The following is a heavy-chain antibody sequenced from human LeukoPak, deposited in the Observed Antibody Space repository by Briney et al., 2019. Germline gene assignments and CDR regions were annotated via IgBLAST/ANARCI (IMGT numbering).Heavy chain of an antibody. CDR3: ARDLTGAFDT. CDR1: GGTFSSYA. CDR2: IIPIFGTA. D-gene: IGHD3-10*01. V-gene: IGHV1-69*05. J-gene: IGHJ3*02. Sequence: ASVKVSCKASGGTFSSYAISWVRQAPGQGLEWMGRIIPIFGTANYAQKFQGRVTITTDESTSTAYMELSSLRSEDTAVYYCARDLTGAFDTWGQGTMVTVSS.